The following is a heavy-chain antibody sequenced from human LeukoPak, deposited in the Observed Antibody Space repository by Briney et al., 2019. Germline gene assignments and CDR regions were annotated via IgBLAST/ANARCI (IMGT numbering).Heavy chain of an antibody. Sequence: SETLSLTCTVSGGCISTYYWSWIRQPPGKGLEWIGYIYYTGSTNYNPSLNSRVTISVDTSKNQFSLKLSSVTAADTAVYYCAREDWYFDRWGRGTLVTVSS. CDR1: GGCISTYY. CDR3: AREDWYFDR. CDR2: IYYTGST. J-gene: IGHJ2*01. V-gene: IGHV4-59*01.